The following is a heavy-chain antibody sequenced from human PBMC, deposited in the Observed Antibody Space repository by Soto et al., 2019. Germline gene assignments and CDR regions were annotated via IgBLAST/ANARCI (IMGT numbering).Heavy chain of an antibody. D-gene: IGHD6-13*01. CDR3: ARVTGYSSSWYYYYGMDV. J-gene: IGHJ6*02. Sequence: ASVKVSCKASGYTFTSYDINWVRQATGQGLEWMGWMNPNSGNTGYAQKFQGRVTMTRNTSISTAYMELSSLRSEDTAVYYCARVTGYSSSWYYYYGMDVWGQGTTVTVSS. V-gene: IGHV1-8*01. CDR1: GYTFTSYD. CDR2: MNPNSGNT.